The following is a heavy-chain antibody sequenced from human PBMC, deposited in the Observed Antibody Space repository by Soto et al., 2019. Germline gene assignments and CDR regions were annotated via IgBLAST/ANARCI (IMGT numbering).Heavy chain of an antibody. CDR2: ISAYNGNT. V-gene: IGHV1-18*01. D-gene: IGHD3-22*01. J-gene: IGHJ4*02. Sequence: QVQLVQSGAEVKKPGASVKVSCKASGYTFTSYGISWVRQAPGQGLEWMGWISAYNGNTNYAQKLQGRVTMTTDTSTSTAYMELRSLRSDDTAVYCCARDHRYSTYYYDSSGYYLDYWGQGTLVTVSS. CDR3: ARDHRYSTYYYDSSGYYLDY. CDR1: GYTFTSYG.